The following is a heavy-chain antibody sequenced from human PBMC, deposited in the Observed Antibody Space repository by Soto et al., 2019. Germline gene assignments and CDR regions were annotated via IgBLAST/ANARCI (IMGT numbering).Heavy chain of an antibody. CDR3: ARVGYCSGGSCYSFPWFDP. J-gene: IGHJ5*02. V-gene: IGHV4-31*03. Sequence: SETLSLTCTVSGGSISGGGYYWSWIRQHPGKGQEWIGYIYYSGSTYYNPSLKSRVTISVDTSKNQFSLKLSSVTAADTAVYYCARVGYCSGGSCYSFPWFDPWGQGTLVTVSS. CDR1: GGSISGGGYY. D-gene: IGHD2-15*01. CDR2: IYYSGST.